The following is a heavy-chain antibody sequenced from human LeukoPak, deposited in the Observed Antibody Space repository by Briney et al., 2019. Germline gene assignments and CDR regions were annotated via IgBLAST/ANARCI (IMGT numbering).Heavy chain of an antibody. D-gene: IGHD3-9*01. V-gene: IGHV3-7*05. CDR3: AREQKAIRYSDWPIDY. J-gene: IGHJ4*02. CDR1: GFTFGSYW. CDR2: IKQDGSEK. Sequence: PGGSLRLSCAASGFTFGSYWMTWVRQAPGKGLEWVANIKQDGSEKYYVDSVKGRFTISRDNAKNSLYLQMNSLRAEDTAVYYCAREQKAIRYSDWPIDYWGQGTLVTVSS.